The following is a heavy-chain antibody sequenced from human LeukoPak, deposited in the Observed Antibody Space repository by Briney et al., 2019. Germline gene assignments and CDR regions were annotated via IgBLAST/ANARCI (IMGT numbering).Heavy chain of an antibody. CDR1: GFTFSSYA. CDR2: ISYDGSNK. Sequence: GRSLRLSCAASGFTFSSYAMHWVRQAPGKGLEWVAVISYDGSNKYYADSVKGRFTISRDNSKNTLYLQMNSLRAEDTAVYYCAREPHYYDSSGYPPSAFDYWGQGTLVTVSS. CDR3: AREPHYYDSSGYPPSAFDY. V-gene: IGHV3-30-3*01. J-gene: IGHJ4*02. D-gene: IGHD3-22*01.